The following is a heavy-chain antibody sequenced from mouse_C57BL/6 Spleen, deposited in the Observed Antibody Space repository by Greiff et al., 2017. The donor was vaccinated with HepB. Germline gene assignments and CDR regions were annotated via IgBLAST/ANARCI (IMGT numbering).Heavy chain of an antibody. CDR2: ISSGSSTI. J-gene: IGHJ4*01. CDR1: GFTFSDYG. CDR3: AKYDYDRCYAMDY. Sequence: DVQLVESGGGLVKPGGSLKLSCAASGFTFSDYGMHWVRQAPEKGLEWVAYISSGSSTIYYADTVKGRFTISRDNAKNTLFLQMTSLRSEDTAMYYCAKYDYDRCYAMDYWGQGTSVTVSS. V-gene: IGHV5-17*01. D-gene: IGHD2-4*01.